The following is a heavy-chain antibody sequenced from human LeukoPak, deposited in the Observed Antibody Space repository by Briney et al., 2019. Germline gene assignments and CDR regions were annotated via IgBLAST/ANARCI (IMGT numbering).Heavy chain of an antibody. D-gene: IGHD2-15*01. CDR1: GFTFSSYG. J-gene: IGHJ4*02. CDR2: IWYDGSNK. V-gene: IGHV3-33*01. CDR3: ARGATPCGGGSCWVYYFDY. Sequence: PGGSLRLSCAASGFTFSSYGMHWVRQAPGKGLEWVAVIWYDGSNKYYADSVKGRSTISRDNSKNTLYLQMNSLRAEDTAVYYCARGATPCGGGSCWVYYFDYWGQGTLVTVSS.